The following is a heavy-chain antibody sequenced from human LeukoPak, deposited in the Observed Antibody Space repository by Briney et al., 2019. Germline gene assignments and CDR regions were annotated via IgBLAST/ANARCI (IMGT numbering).Heavy chain of an antibody. CDR2: IYSRGRT. V-gene: IGHV3-53*01. CDR1: GFTLSSNY. Sequence: GGSLRLSCAASGFTLSSNYMSWVRQAPGKGVERVSVIYSRGRTYYTDSVTGRFTISRDNSKNTLYLQMNSLRAEDTAVYYCARVVFDAFDIWGQGTMVTVSS. J-gene: IGHJ3*02. CDR3: ARVVFDAFDI.